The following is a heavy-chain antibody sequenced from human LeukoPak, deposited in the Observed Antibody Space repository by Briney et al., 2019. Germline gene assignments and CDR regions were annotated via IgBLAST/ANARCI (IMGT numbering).Heavy chain of an antibody. D-gene: IGHD2-15*01. V-gene: IGHV1-46*01. CDR3: AGAPGYCRGGSCSCFAH. J-gene: IGHJ4*02. Sequence: ASVKVSCKASGYTRTSYYMHWVRQAPGQGLEWMGRISPSGGSTSYAQKFQGRVAMTRDTSTSTVYMELSSLRSEDTAVYYCAGAPGYCRGGSCSCFAHWGQETLVPVSS. CDR2: ISPSGGST. CDR1: GYTRTSYY.